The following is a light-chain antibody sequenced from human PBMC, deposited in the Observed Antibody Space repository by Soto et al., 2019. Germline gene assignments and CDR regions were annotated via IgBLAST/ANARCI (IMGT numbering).Light chain of an antibody. CDR1: SSDVGNYNL. Sequence: QSVLTQPASVSGSPGQSITISCTGTSSDVGNYNLVSWYQQHPGKAPKLMIYDVSKRPSGVSNRFSGSKSGNTASLTISGLQADDEDDYYCCSYAGDSYVFGTGTKVTVL. V-gene: IGLV2-23*02. CDR3: CSYAGDSYV. J-gene: IGLJ1*01. CDR2: DVS.